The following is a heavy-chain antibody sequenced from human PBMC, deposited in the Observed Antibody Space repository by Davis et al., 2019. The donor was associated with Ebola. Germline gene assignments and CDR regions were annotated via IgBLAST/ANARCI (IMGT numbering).Heavy chain of an antibody. D-gene: IGHD3-9*01. V-gene: IGHV3-23*01. CDR1: GFTFTTYA. CDR3: AKGGYFDSLEIES. Sequence: GGSLRLPCAASGFTFTTYALTWVRQAPGQGLEWVSTLSYSGGSTYYADAVKGRFTISRDNSKSTLYLQMHSLRVEDTAVYYCAKGGYFDSLEIESWGQGTLVTVSS. J-gene: IGHJ4*02. CDR2: LSYSGGST.